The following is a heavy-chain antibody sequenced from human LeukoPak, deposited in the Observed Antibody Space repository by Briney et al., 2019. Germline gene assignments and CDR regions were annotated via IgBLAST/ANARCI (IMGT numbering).Heavy chain of an antibody. V-gene: IGHV3-23*01. CDR3: AGRPTGYSSGYIH. CDR2: ISGSAHKI. CDR1: GFTFSNAW. J-gene: IGHJ4*02. D-gene: IGHD5-18*01. Sequence: SGGSLRLSCAASGFTFSNAWMNWVRQAPEKGLDWVSVISGSAHKIRYADSVKGRFTISRDNSENIVYLQMNNLRVEDTAVYYCAGRPTGYSSGYIHWGQGTLVAVSS.